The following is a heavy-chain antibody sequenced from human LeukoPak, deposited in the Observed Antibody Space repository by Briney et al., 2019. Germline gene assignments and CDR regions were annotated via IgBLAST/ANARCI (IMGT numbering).Heavy chain of an antibody. CDR3: ARDLILVWTPGDDFDH. CDR2: INERATII. Sequence: TGGSLRLSCAASGFTFSNYWMHWVRQAPGKGLEWVSRINERATIISYADSVKGRFTISRENARNTLYLQMNSLTAEDTAVYYSARDLILVWTPGDDFDHWGQGTLVTVSS. V-gene: IGHV3-74*01. J-gene: IGHJ4*02. CDR1: GFTFSNYW. D-gene: IGHD3-16*01.